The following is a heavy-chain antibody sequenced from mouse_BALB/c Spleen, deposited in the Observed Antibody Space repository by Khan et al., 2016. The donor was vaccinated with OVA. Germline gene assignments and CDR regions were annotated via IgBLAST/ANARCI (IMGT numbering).Heavy chain of an antibody. CDR2: LWSDGST. CDR1: GFSLTDYG. D-gene: IGHD2-10*01. J-gene: IGHJ4*01. Sequence: QVQLKESGPGLVAPSQSLSLTCTLSGFSLTDYGVHWVRQPPGKGLEWLVVLWSDGSTAYNSALKSRLSIIKDNSKSQIFLKMNSLHTDDTAMYYCARQPYYHYYIMDYWGQGTSVTVSS. CDR3: ARQPYYHYYIMDY. V-gene: IGHV2-6-1*01.